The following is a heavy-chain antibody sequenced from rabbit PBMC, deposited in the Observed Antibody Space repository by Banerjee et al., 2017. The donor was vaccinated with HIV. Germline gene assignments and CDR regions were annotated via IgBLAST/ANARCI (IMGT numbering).Heavy chain of an antibody. V-gene: IGHV1S40*01. CDR3: ARGDTISGWGSDL. Sequence: QSLVESGGDLVKPGASLTLTCTASGFDFSSGYDMCWVRQAPGKGLEWIACIYTGDGNTYYASWAKGRFTISKTSSTVDLKMTSLTVADTATYFCARGDTISGWGSDLWGPGTLVTVS. D-gene: IGHD4-1*01. J-gene: IGHJ4*01. CDR2: IYTGDGNT. CDR1: GFDFSSGYD.